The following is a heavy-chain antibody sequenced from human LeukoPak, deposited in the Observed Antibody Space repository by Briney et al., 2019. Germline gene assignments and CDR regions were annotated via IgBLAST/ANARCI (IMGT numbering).Heavy chain of an antibody. CDR3: ARGRPHGNDY. V-gene: IGHV3-74*01. J-gene: IGHJ4*02. D-gene: IGHD4-23*01. CDR1: GFTFSSYW. CDR2: IASDGSST. Sequence: PGGSLRLSCAASGFTFSSYWMNWVRQAPGKGLVWVSRIASDGSSTTHADSVKGRFSISRDNAKNTLYLQINSLRVEDTAVYYCARGRPHGNDYWGQGTLVTVSS.